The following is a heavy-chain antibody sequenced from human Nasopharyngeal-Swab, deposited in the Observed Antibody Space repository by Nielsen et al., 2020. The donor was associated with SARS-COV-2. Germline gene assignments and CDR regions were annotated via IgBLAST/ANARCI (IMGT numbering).Heavy chain of an antibody. J-gene: IGHJ5*02. CDR2: INTNTGNP. V-gene: IGHV7-4-1*02. CDR3: ARDGYFDWLALSWFDP. D-gene: IGHD3-9*01. CDR1: GYTFASYA. Sequence: ASVKVSCKASGYTFASYAMHWVRQAPGQGLEWMGWINTNTGNPTYAQGFAGRFVFSLDTSVSTAYLQISSLKAEDTAVYYCARDGYFDWLALSWFDPWGQGTLVTVSS.